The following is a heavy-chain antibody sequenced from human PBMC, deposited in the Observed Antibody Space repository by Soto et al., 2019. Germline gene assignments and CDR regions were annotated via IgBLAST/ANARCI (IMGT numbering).Heavy chain of an antibody. CDR1: GISIDNYY. CDR2: IYSSGTT. Sequence: QVQLQQSGPGLVKPSETLSLTCTVSGISIDNYYCSWIRQSAGKGLEWIGRIYSSGTTNYNPSLKRRVTMSVDMSKSQFSLNVRSVTAAATAVYYCVRDVGGSGWFAPWGQGTLVTVSS. J-gene: IGHJ5*02. CDR3: VRDVGGSGWFAP. V-gene: IGHV4-4*07.